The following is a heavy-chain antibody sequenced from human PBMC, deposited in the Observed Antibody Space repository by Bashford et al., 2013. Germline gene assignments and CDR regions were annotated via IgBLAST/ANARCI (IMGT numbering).Heavy chain of an antibody. J-gene: IGHJ4*02. V-gene: IGHV3-23*01. D-gene: IGHD6-19*01. CDR2: ISGSGGST. CDR3: AKDAAAAWQWVGYFDS. Sequence: VRQAPGKGLEWVSAISGSGGSTYYADSVKGRFTISRDNSKNTLYLQMNSLRAEDTAVYYCAKDAAAAWQWVGYFDSWGQGTLVTVSS.